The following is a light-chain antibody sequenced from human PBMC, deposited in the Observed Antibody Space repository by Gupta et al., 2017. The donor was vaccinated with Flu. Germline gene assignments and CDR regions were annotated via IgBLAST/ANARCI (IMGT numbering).Light chain of an antibody. Sequence: ISCMSSQGLVYRDGNTYLHWFQQRPGQSPRRLIYQVSYRDSGVPDRFSGSGSGTDFTLKISRVEAEDVGIYFCMQGAHWPWAFGQGTTVEIK. J-gene: IGKJ1*01. CDR2: QVS. CDR3: MQGAHWPWA. V-gene: IGKV2-30*01. CDR1: QGLVYRDGNTY.